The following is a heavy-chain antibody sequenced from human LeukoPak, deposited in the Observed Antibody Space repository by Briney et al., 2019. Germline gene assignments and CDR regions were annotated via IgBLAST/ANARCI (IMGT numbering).Heavy chain of an antibody. Sequence: SETLSLTCAVSGGSFSGYYWSWIRQPPGKGLEWIGEINHSGSTNYNPSLKSRVTISVDTSKNQFSLKLSSVTAADTAVYYCARVPADILTGPLNWFDPWGQGTLVTVSS. V-gene: IGHV4-34*01. J-gene: IGHJ5*02. CDR3: ARVPADILTGPLNWFDP. CDR1: GGSFSGYY. D-gene: IGHD3-9*01. CDR2: INHSGST.